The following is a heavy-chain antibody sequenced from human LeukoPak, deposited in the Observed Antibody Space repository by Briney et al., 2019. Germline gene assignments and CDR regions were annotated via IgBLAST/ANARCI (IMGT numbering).Heavy chain of an antibody. CDR2: IYHSGST. Sequence: MASETLSLTCTVSGGSISGSSYYWGWLRHLPGKGLECVGSIYHSGSTYYNPSLKSRVIISVDTSKNQFALKLSSVTAADTAVYYCARGWPTLVRGATNWFDPWGQGTLVTVSS. D-gene: IGHD3-10*01. V-gene: IGHV4-39*06. CDR3: ARGWPTLVRGATNWFDP. J-gene: IGHJ5*02. CDR1: GGSISGSSYY.